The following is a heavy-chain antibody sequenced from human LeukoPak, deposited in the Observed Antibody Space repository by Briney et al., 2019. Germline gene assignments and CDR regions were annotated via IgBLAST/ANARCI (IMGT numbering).Heavy chain of an antibody. J-gene: IGHJ5*02. CDR3: ARVGAIGYCSSTSCYTEHNWFDP. V-gene: IGHV4-38-2*01. CDR2: IYHSGST. Sequence: SETLSLTCAVSGYSISSGYYWGWIRQPPGKGLEWIGSIYHSGSTYYNPSLKSRVTISVNTSKNQFSLKLSSVTAADTAVYYCARVGAIGYCSSTSCYTEHNWFDPWGQGTLVTVSS. CDR1: GYSISSGYY. D-gene: IGHD2-2*02.